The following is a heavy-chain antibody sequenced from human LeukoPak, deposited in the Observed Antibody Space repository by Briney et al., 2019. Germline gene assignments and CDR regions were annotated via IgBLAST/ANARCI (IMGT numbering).Heavy chain of an antibody. CDR3: ARDFCGGDCPPF. CDR1: GYTFTGFH. Sequence: ASVKVSCKASGYTFTGFHIYWVRQAPGQGLEWVGRINPNTGGTNYAQKFQGRVTMTRDTSINTAYLELSRLTSDDTAVYYYARDFCGGDCPPFWGQGTLLTVSS. D-gene: IGHD2-21*02. V-gene: IGHV1-2*06. CDR2: INPNTGGT. J-gene: IGHJ4*02.